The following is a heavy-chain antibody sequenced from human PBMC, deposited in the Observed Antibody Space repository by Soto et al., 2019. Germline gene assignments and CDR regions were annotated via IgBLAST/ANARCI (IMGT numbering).Heavy chain of an antibody. J-gene: IGHJ6*03. CDR2: MNPNSGNT. Sequence: ASVKVSCKASAYAFTSYDINWVRQATGQGLEWMGWMNPNSGNTGYAQKFQRRVTMTRNTSISTANMELSSLRSEDTAVYYCARGLWYDFWRGYPLTYLDVWGKGTTVTVSS. CDR1: AYAFTSYD. CDR3: ARGLWYDFWRGYPLTYLDV. D-gene: IGHD3-3*01. V-gene: IGHV1-8*01.